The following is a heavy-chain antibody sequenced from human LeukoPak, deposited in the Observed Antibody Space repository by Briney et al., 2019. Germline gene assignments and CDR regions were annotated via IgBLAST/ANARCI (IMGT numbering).Heavy chain of an antibody. CDR3: ARDHYYDSSDAFDI. CDR2: IYYSGST. V-gene: IGHV4-59*01. CDR1: GGSISSYY. D-gene: IGHD3-22*01. J-gene: IGHJ3*02. Sequence: SETLSLTCTVSGGSISSYYWSWIRQPPGKGLEWIGYIYYSGSTNYNPSLKSRVTISVGTSKNQFSLKLSSVTAADTAVYYCARDHYYDSSDAFDIWGQGTMVTVSS.